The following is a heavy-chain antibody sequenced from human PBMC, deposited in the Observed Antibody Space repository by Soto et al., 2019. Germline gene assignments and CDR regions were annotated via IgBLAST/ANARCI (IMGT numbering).Heavy chain of an antibody. CDR1: GFTFSSYD. V-gene: IGHV3-13*04. D-gene: IGHD5-12*01. CDR2: IGTAGDT. CDR3: ARVGRLRFFDY. Sequence: GGSLRLSCAASGFTFSSYDMHWVRQATGKGLEWVSSIGTAGDTYYPGSVKGRFTISRENAKNSLYLQMNSLRAADTAVYYCARVGRLRFFDYWGQGTLVIVSS. J-gene: IGHJ4*02.